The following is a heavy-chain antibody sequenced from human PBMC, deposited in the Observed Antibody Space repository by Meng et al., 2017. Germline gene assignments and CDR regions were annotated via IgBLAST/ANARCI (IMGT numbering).Heavy chain of an antibody. CDR1: GGSISSYY. D-gene: IGHD2-2*01. J-gene: IGHJ3*02. Sequence: SETLSLTCTVSGGSISSYYWSWIRQPPGKGLEWIGYIYYSGSTNYNPSLKSRVTISVDTSKNQFSLKLSSVTAADRAVYYCARNDCSSTSCYAGAFDIWGQGTMVTVSS. CDR3: ARNDCSSTSCYAGAFDI. V-gene: IGHV4-59*01. CDR2: IYYSGST.